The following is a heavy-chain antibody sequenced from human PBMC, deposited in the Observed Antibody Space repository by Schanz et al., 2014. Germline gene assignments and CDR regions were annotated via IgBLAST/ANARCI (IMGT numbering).Heavy chain of an antibody. CDR3: AKDRGGDYEVSYYYGMDV. Sequence: VQLVESGGGLIQPGGSLRLSCAASGFTVSSNYMSWVRQAPGKGLEWVAVISYDGSDKFYADSAKGRFTISRDNSNNTLSLQMNSLRNEDTAVYYCAKDRGGDYEVSYYYGMDVWGQGTTVTVSS. J-gene: IGHJ6*02. D-gene: IGHD4-17*01. V-gene: IGHV3-30*18. CDR1: GFTVSSNY. CDR2: ISYDGSDK.